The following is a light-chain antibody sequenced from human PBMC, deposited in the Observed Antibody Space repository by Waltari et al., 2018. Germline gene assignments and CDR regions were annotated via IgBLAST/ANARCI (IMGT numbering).Light chain of an antibody. CDR2: WAS. V-gene: IGKV4-1*01. CDR3: QQYDSPPWT. CDR1: QTILHNPNNQDY. Sequence: DIVMTQSPDSLAVSLGERATINCKSSQTILHNPNNQDYVAWYQQKPGQPPKLIIYWASTRESGVPDRFSGSGSGTDFTLTISSLQAEDVAVYYCQQYDSPPWTFGQGTKVEI. J-gene: IGKJ1*01.